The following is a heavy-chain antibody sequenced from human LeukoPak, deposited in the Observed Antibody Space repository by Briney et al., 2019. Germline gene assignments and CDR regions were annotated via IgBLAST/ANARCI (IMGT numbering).Heavy chain of an antibody. V-gene: IGHV3-23*01. Sequence: PGGSLRLSCAASGFTFSTYAMSWVRQAPGKGLEWVSVISGSGASTYYADSVKGRSTISRDNSKNTLYLQMNSLRAEDTDVYYCAKGIVPAPNGAFDIWGQGTMVTVSS. CDR3: AKGIVPAPNGAFDI. D-gene: IGHD2-2*01. CDR2: ISGSGAST. CDR1: GFTFSTYA. J-gene: IGHJ3*02.